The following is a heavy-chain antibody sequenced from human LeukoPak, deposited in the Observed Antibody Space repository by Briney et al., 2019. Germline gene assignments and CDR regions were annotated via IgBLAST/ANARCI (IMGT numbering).Heavy chain of an antibody. Sequence: PSETLSLTCAVSGGCISSSNWWRWVRQPPGKGLEWIGQIYHSGSTNYNPSLKSRVTISVDKSKNQFSLKLRSVTAADTAVYYCARPLSLGYCSGGSCYGRGAWFDRWGQGTLVTVSS. CDR3: ARPLSLGYCSGGSCYGRGAWFDR. D-gene: IGHD2-15*01. CDR1: GGCISSSNW. J-gene: IGHJ5*02. V-gene: IGHV4-4*02. CDR2: IYHSGST.